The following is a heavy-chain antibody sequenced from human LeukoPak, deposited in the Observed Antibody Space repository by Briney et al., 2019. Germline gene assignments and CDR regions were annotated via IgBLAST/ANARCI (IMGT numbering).Heavy chain of an antibody. J-gene: IGHJ3*02. CDR2: INPSGGST. D-gene: IGHD3-22*01. CDR3: ARDEYYYDSSGYYYDAFDI. Sequence: GASVTVSCMSSVYTFTSYYLHWVRQAPGQGLEWMGIINPSGGSTSYAQKFQGRVTMTRDMSTSAVYMELSSLRSEDTAVYYCARDEYYYDSSGYYYDAFDIWGQGTMVTVSS. V-gene: IGHV1-46*01. CDR1: VYTFTSYY.